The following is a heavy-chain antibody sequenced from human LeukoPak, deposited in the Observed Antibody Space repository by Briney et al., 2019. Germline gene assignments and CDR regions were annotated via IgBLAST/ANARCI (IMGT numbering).Heavy chain of an antibody. V-gene: IGHV3-7*01. CDR1: GFTFSSYW. J-gene: IGHJ4*02. CDR3: ARVGGCCYFDY. D-gene: IGHD2-15*01. CDR2: IKQDGSEK. Sequence: PGGSLRLSCAASGFTFSSYWMSWVRQAPGKGLEWVANIKQDGSEKYYVDSVKGRFTISRDNAKNSLYLQLSSLRAEDTAVYYCARVGGCCYFDYWGQGAPFTVSS.